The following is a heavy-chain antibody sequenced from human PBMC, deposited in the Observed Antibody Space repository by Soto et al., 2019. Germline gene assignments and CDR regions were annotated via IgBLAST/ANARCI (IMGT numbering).Heavy chain of an antibody. V-gene: IGHV4-30-4*01. CDR3: ARNTDWFFDF. Sequence: QVQLQESGPGLVKPSETLSLTCTVSGGSIRSAGYFWSWLRQPPGKGLEWIGYLYYTGSSYYNPSLESRVSMSIDTSKSQYSLKLRSVTAADTAVYYCARNTDWFFDFWGRGTLVSVSS. J-gene: IGHJ2*01. CDR2: LYYTGSS. CDR1: GGSIRSAGYF.